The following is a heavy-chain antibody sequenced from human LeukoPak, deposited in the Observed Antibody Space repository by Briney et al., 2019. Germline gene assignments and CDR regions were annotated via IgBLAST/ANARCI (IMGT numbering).Heavy chain of an antibody. V-gene: IGHV1-2*02. CDR2: INPNSGGT. J-gene: IGHJ4*02. D-gene: IGHD6-13*01. CDR3: ARDSGSSWMGY. CDR1: GYPFINYG. Sequence: GASVKVSCKASGYPFINYGLTWVRQAPGQGLEWMGWINPNSGGTNYAQRFQGRVTMTRDTSISTAYMELSRLRSDDTAVYYCARDSGSSWMGYWGQGTLVTVSS.